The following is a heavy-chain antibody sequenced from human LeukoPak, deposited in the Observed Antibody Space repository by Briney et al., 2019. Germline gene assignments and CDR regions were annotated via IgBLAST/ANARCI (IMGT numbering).Heavy chain of an antibody. CDR3: ARGAVVVPAASRADY. CDR2: ISSSSSYI. CDR1: GFTFSSYS. Sequence: GGSLRLSCAASGFTFSSYSMNWVRQAPGKGLGWVSSISSSSSYIYYADSVKGRFTISRDNAKNSLYLQMNSLRAEDTAVYYCARGAVVVPAASRADYWGQGTLVTVSS. J-gene: IGHJ4*02. D-gene: IGHD2-2*01. V-gene: IGHV3-21*01.